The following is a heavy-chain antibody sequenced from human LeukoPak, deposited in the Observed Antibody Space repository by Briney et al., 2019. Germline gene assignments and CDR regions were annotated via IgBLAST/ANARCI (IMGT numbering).Heavy chain of an antibody. CDR2: TNHSGST. CDR1: GGSFSGYY. CDR3: AKPGIAAAGTRNNWFDP. Sequence: PSETLSLTCAVYGGSFSGYYWSWIRQPPGKGLEWIGETNHSGSTNYNPSLKSRVTISIDTSKNQFSLRLSSVTAADAAVYYCAKPGIAAAGTRNNWFDPWGQGTLVTVSS. V-gene: IGHV4-34*01. D-gene: IGHD6-13*01. J-gene: IGHJ5*02.